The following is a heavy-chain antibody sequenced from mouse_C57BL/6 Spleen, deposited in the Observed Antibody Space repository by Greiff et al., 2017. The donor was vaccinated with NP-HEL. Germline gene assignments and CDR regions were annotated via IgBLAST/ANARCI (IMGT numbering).Heavy chain of an antibody. CDR1: GYAFSSYW. CDR2: IYPGDGDT. Sequence: QVQLQQSGAELVKPGASVKISCKASGYAFSSYWMNWVKQRPGKGLEWIGQIYPGDGDTNYNGKFKGKATLTADKSSSTAYMQLSSLTSEDSAVYFCARSAGPYDPYWYFDVWGTGTTVTVSS. V-gene: IGHV1-80*01. D-gene: IGHD2-12*01. J-gene: IGHJ1*03. CDR3: ARSAGPYDPYWYFDV.